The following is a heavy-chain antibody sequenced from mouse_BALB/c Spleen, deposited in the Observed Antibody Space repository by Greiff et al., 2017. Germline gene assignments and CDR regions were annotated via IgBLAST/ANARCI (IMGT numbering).Heavy chain of an antibody. J-gene: IGHJ4*01. Sequence: EVKLVESGGGLVKPGGSLKLSCAASGFTFSSYAMSWVRQSPEKRLEWVAEISSGGSYTYYPDTVTGRFTISRDNAKNTLYLEMSSLRSEDTAMYYCAREETTVNAMDYWGQGTSVTVSS. CDR1: GFTFSSYA. D-gene: IGHD1-1*01. CDR3: AREETTVNAMDY. V-gene: IGHV5-9-4*01. CDR2: ISSGGSYT.